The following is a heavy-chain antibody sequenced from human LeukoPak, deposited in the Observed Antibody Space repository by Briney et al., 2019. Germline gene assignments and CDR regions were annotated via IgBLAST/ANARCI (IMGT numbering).Heavy chain of an antibody. D-gene: IGHD3-3*01. CDR3: ARVLSAYYDFFDY. V-gene: IGHV4-61*02. Sequence: PSETLSLTCTVSGASISSGSYYWSWIRQPAGKGLEWIGRIYTSGNTNYNPSLKSRVTISVDTSKNQLSLKLSSVTAADTAVYYCARVLSAYYDFFDYWGQGTLVTVSP. CDR1: GASISSGSYY. J-gene: IGHJ4*02. CDR2: IYTSGNT.